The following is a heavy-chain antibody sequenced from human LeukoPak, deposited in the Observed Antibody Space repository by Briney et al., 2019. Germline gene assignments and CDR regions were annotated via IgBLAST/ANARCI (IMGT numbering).Heavy chain of an antibody. CDR3: AREPVRGVMA. Sequence: ASVKVSCKASGYTFTSYSISWVRQAPGQGLEWMGWISAYNGNTNYAQKLQGRVTMTRNTSISTAYMELSSLRSEDTAVYYCAREPVRGVMAWGQGTLVTVSS. CDR2: ISAYNGNT. J-gene: IGHJ4*02. CDR1: GYTFTSYS. V-gene: IGHV1-18*01. D-gene: IGHD3-10*01.